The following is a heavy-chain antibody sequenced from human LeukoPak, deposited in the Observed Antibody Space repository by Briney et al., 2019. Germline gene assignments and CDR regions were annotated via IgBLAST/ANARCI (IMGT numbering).Heavy chain of an antibody. V-gene: IGHV1-3*04. CDR1: GYTLTNYG. Sequence: ASVKVSCKTSGYTLTNYGMHWVRQAPRQSPEWMGWINTGNGNTKSSQKFQDRVTLTRDTSASTAYMELNSLSSEDTAVYYCARVPLSDPSGHYYPHWGQGTLVTVSS. CDR3: ARVPLSDPSGHYYPH. CDR2: INTGNGNT. J-gene: IGHJ1*01. D-gene: IGHD3-22*01.